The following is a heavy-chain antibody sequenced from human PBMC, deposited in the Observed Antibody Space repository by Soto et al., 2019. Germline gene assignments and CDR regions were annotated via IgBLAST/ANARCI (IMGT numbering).Heavy chain of an antibody. V-gene: IGHV1-8*01. CDR1: GYTFTSYD. D-gene: IGHD1-1*01. J-gene: IGHJ6*02. CDR2: MNPNSGNT. Sequence: QVQLVQSGTEVKKPGASVKVSCKASGYTFTSYDINWVRQATGQGLEWMGWMNPNSGNTGYAQKFQGRVTMTRNTSISTAYMELSSLKSEYTAVYYCARERTGTTSMDVWGQGTTVTFSS. CDR3: ARERTGTTSMDV.